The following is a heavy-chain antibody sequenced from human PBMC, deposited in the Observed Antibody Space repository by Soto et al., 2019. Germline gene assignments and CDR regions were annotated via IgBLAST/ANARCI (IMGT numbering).Heavy chain of an antibody. Sequence: GGSLRLSCAASEFTFSSYAMHWVRQAPGKGLEWVAVIWYDGSNKYYADSVKGRFTISRDNSKNTLYLQMNSLRAEDTAVYYCARGPLTYYYDSSGYYAFDYWGQGTLVTVSS. CDR1: EFTFSSYA. J-gene: IGHJ4*02. CDR2: IWYDGSNK. D-gene: IGHD3-22*01. V-gene: IGHV3-33*01. CDR3: ARGPLTYYYDSSGYYAFDY.